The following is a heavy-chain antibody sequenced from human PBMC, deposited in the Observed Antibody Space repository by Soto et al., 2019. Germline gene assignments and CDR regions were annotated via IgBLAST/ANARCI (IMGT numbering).Heavy chain of an antibody. Sequence: QVQLVQSGAEVKKPGASVKVSCKASGYTFTSYAMHWVRQAPGQRLEWMGWINAGNGNTKYSQKFQGRVTITRDTSASTAYMELSSLRSEDTAVYYCARPTYYYDSSGCYFGYWGQGTLVTVSS. J-gene: IGHJ4*02. CDR3: ARPTYYYDSSGCYFGY. V-gene: IGHV1-3*01. CDR1: GYTFTSYA. CDR2: INAGNGNT. D-gene: IGHD3-22*01.